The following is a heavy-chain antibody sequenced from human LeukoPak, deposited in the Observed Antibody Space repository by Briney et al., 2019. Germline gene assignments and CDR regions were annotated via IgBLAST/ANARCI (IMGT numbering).Heavy chain of an antibody. CDR3: AKNKEVSGYYLDYYMDV. CDR2: IRYDGSNK. D-gene: IGHD3-22*01. J-gene: IGHJ6*03. CDR1: GFTFSSYG. V-gene: IGHV3-30*02. Sequence: GGSLRLSCAASGFTFSSYGMHWVRQAPGKGLEWVTFIRYDGSNKYYADSVKGRFTISRDNSKNTLYLQMSSLRAEDTAVYYCAKNKEVSGYYLDYYMDVWGKGTTVTISS.